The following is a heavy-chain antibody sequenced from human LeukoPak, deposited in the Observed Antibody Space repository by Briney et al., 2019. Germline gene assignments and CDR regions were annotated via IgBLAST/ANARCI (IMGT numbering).Heavy chain of an antibody. D-gene: IGHD5-12*01. V-gene: IGHV4-34*01. J-gene: IGHJ6*03. CDR1: GGSFSGYY. Sequence: SETLSLTCAVYGGSFSGYYWSWIRQPPGKGLEWIGEINHSGSTNYNPSLKSRVTISVDTSKNQISLKLSSVTAADTALYYCARGGGYSGYSDRAHYYYYMDVWGKGTTVTISS. CDR3: ARGGGYSGYSDRAHYYYYMDV. CDR2: INHSGST.